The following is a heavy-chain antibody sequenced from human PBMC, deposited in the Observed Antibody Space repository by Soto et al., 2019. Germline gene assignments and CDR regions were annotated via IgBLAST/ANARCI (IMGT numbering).Heavy chain of an antibody. D-gene: IGHD3-16*02. CDR3: AVGDTVGGVIAPLDS. CDR2: ISSSGTYK. J-gene: IGHJ4*02. CDR1: GFTFSSYS. V-gene: IGHV3-21*01. Sequence: EVQLVESGGGLVKPGGSLRLSCAASGFTFSSYSMNWVRQAPGKGLEWVSSISSSGTYKDYADSVKGRFTISRDNAKNSLYLQMNGLRAEDTAVYYCAVGDTVGGVIAPLDSWGQGTLVTVSS.